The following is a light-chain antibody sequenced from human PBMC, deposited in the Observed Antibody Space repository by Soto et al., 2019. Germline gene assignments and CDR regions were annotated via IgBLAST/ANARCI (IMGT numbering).Light chain of an antibody. Sequence: QSALTQPASVSGSPGQSITISCTGTSSDVGGYNYVSWYQQHPGKAPKLMIYDVSNQPSGVSNRFSGSKSGNTASLTISGLQVEDEADYYCSSYTSSSTLLYVFGTGTKVTVL. CDR3: SSYTSSSTLLYV. V-gene: IGLV2-14*01. CDR1: SSDVGGYNY. CDR2: DVS. J-gene: IGLJ1*01.